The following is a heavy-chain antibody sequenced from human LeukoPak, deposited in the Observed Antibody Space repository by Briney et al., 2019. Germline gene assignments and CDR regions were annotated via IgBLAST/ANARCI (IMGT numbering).Heavy chain of an antibody. D-gene: IGHD4-11*01. CDR3: ARQTTSSGMDV. Sequence: SETLSLTCAVSGGSISSGGYSWGWIRQPPGKGLEWIGYIYHSGSTYYNPSLKSRVTISVDRSKNQFSLKLSSVTAADTAVYYCARQTTSSGMDVWGQGTTVTVSS. CDR2: IYHSGST. CDR1: GGSISSGGYS. J-gene: IGHJ6*02. V-gene: IGHV4-30-2*01.